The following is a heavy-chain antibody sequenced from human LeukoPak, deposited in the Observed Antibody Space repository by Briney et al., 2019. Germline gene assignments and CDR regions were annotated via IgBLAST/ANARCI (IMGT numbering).Heavy chain of an antibody. CDR3: ARDNNNWYDY. J-gene: IGHJ4*02. V-gene: IGHV1-2*02. Sequence: ASVKVSCKASGYTFTGYYMHWVRQAPGQGLEWMGWINPNSGGTNYAQKFQGRVTMTRDTSISTAYMEMSRLRSDDMAVYYCARDNNNWYDYWGQGSLVTVSS. CDR2: INPNSGGT. CDR1: GYTFTGYY. D-gene: IGHD1-20*01.